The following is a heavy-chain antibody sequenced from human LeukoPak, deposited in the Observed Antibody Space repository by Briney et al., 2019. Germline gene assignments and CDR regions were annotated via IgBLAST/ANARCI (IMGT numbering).Heavy chain of an antibody. J-gene: IGHJ4*02. D-gene: IGHD7-27*01. CDR1: GYTFTGYY. CDR2: INPNSGDT. CDR3: ARGAYSYWGSRVAY. V-gene: IGHV1-2*02. Sequence: ASVKLSCKASGYTFTGYYMHWVRQAPGQGLEWMGWINPNSGDTNYAQKFQGRVTMTSDTSISTAYMEMSRLTSDDTAVYYCARGAYSYWGSRVAYWGQGTLVIVSS.